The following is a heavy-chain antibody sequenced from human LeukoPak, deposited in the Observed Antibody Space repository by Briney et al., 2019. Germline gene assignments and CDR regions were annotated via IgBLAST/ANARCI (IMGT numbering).Heavy chain of an antibody. CDR2: INPSGGST. CDR1: GYTFTSYY. V-gene: IGHV1-46*01. D-gene: IGHD3-22*01. CDR3: ARGGNYYDSSGYYYKVIDY. J-gene: IGHJ4*02. Sequence: GASVKVSCKASGYTFTSYYMHWVRQAPGQGLEWMGIINPSGGSTSYAQKFQGRVTMTRDTSTSTVYMELSSLRSEDTAVYYCARGGNYYDSSGYYYKVIDYWGQGTLVTVSS.